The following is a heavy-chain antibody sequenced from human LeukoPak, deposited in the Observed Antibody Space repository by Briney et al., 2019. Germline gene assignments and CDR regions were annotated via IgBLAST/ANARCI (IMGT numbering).Heavy chain of an antibody. CDR3: TSSTSPNAFDI. Sequence: GGSLRLSCTASGFTFGDYAMSWVRQAPGKGLEWVGFIRSKAYGGTTEYAASVKGRFTISRDDSKSIAYLQMNSLKTEDTAVYSCTSSTSPNAFDIWGQGTMVTV. V-gene: IGHV3-49*04. CDR1: GFTFGDYA. D-gene: IGHD2-2*01. CDR2: IRSKAYGGTT. J-gene: IGHJ3*02.